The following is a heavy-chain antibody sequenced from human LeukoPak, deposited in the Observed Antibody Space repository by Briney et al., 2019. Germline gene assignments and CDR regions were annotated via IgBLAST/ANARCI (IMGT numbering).Heavy chain of an antibody. V-gene: IGHV3-30*04. CDR2: ISHDSSNR. J-gene: IGHJ3*02. CDR1: GFNFRNYV. Sequence: RSVRLSCEASGFNFRNYVLHWVRQAPGRGLEWVALISHDSSNRHYADSVKGRFTISRDNSKKTLYLQMNSLRDDDTAVYFCAREDDGFDIWGQGTMVT. CDR3: AREDDGFDI.